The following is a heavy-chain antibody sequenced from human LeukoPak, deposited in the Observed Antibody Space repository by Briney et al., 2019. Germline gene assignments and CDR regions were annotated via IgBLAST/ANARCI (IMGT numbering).Heavy chain of an antibody. Sequence: GGSLRLSCAASGFTFSNYAMIWVRQAPGKGLEWVSVIIGTGTKTHYADSVKGRFTISRDNPKNTLYLQMNSLRAEDTAVYYCASSEVGWGQGTLVTVSS. J-gene: IGHJ4*02. CDR2: IIGTGTKT. CDR3: ASSEVG. CDR1: GFTFSNYA. V-gene: IGHV3-23*01.